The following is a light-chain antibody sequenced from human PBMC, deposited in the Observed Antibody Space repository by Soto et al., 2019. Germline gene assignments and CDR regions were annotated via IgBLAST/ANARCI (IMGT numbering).Light chain of an antibody. J-gene: IGLJ2*01. CDR3: GTWDDSLNAGV. V-gene: IGLV1-51*01. Sequence: QSALTQPPSMSAAPGQKVTISCSGSSFNVGSNYVSWYQQLPGTAPKLLIYDNSRRPSGIPDRISGSKSGTSATLGITGLQTGDEADYYCGTWDDSLNAGVFGGGTKLTVL. CDR1: SFNVGSNY. CDR2: DNS.